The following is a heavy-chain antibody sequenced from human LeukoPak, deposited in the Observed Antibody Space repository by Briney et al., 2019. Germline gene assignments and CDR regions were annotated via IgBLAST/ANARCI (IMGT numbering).Heavy chain of an antibody. V-gene: IGHV4-39*01. CDR1: GGSISRSSYY. CDR2: ICYSGGT. CDR3: ARRIAFGYYYYMDV. Sequence: RSSETLSLTCTVSGGSISRSSYYWGWIRQPPGKGLEWIGTICYSGGTYYNPSLKSRVTISVDTSKNQFSLNLSSVTAADTAVYYCARRIAFGYYYYMDVWGKGTTVTISS. D-gene: IGHD3-16*01. J-gene: IGHJ6*03.